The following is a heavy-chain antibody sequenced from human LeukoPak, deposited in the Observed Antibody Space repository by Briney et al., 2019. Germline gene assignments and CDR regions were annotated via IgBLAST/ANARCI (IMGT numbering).Heavy chain of an antibody. D-gene: IGHD4-23*01. CDR2: IYYSGST. J-gene: IGHJ6*03. CDR1: GGSISSYY. Sequence: SETLSLTCTVSGGSISSYYWSWIRQPPGKGLEWIGYIYYSGSTNYNPSLKSRVTTSVDTSKNQFSLKLSSVTAADTAVYYCARVVVTGLYYYYYMDVWGKGTTVTVSS. V-gene: IGHV4-59*01. CDR3: ARVVVTGLYYYYYMDV.